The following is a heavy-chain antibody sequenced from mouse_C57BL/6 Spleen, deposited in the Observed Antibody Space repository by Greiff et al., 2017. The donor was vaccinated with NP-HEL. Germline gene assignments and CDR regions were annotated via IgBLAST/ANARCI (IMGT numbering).Heavy chain of an antibody. CDR3: ARDSDGSSYWYFDV. Sequence: EVQLVESGGGLVKPGGSLKLSCAASGFTFSSYAMSWVRQTPEKRLEWVATISDGGSYTYYPDNVKGRFTISRDNAKNNLYLQMSHLKSEDTAMYYCARDSDGSSYWYFDVWGTRTTVTVSS. D-gene: IGHD1-1*01. J-gene: IGHJ1*03. V-gene: IGHV5-4*01. CDR2: ISDGGSYT. CDR1: GFTFSSYA.